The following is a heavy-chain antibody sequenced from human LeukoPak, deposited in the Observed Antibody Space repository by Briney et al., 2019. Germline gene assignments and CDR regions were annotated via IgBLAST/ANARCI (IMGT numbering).Heavy chain of an antibody. CDR1: GFTFSSYA. Sequence: GGSLRLSCAAPGFTFSSYAMHWVRQAPGKGLEWVAVISYDGSNKYYADSVKGRFTISRDNSKNTLYLQMNSLRAEDTAVYYCARDRDSLRYFDWFASFLGYWGQGTLVTVSS. V-gene: IGHV3-30-3*01. CDR3: ARDRDSLRYFDWFASFLGY. J-gene: IGHJ4*02. D-gene: IGHD3-9*01. CDR2: ISYDGSNK.